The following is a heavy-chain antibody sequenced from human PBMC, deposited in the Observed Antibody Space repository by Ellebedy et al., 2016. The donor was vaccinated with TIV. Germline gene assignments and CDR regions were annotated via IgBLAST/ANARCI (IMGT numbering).Heavy chain of an antibody. CDR1: GFTFDDYV. D-gene: IGHD1-1*01. Sequence: GESLKIPCAAPGFTFDDYVMAWVRQVPGKGLERVSAVAERDGRTFHADSVKGRFSVSRDNFKNTLFLQMNSLTAGDTAVYYCAKRADNWGFFDYWGHGTLVTVSS. CDR3: AKRADNWGFFDY. V-gene: IGHV3-23*01. J-gene: IGHJ4*01. CDR2: VAERDGRT.